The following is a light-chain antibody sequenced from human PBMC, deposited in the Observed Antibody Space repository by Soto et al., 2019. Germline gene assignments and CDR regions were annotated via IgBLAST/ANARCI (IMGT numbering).Light chain of an antibody. CDR1: QSISSW. Sequence: DIQMTQSPSTLSASVGDRVTITCRASQSISSWLAWYQQKPGKAPKLLIYDASSLESGVPSRFSGSGSGTEFTLTSRSLQPDDFATYYCQQYNSYSRTFGQGTNVEIK. CDR2: DAS. J-gene: IGKJ1*01. V-gene: IGKV1-5*01. CDR3: QQYNSYSRT.